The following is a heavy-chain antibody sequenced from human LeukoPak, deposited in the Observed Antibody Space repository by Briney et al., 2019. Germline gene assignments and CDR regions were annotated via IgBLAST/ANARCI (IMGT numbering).Heavy chain of an antibody. V-gene: IGHV1-69*05. Sequence: SVKVSCKASGGTFSSYAISWVRQAPGQGLEWMGGIIPIFGTANYAQKFQGRVTITTDESTSTAYMELSSLRSEDTAVYYCARDGAPNCYYYYMDVWGKGTTVTVSS. D-gene: IGHD1-26*01. CDR1: GGTFSSYA. CDR3: ARDGAPNCYYYYMDV. J-gene: IGHJ6*03. CDR2: IIPIFGTA.